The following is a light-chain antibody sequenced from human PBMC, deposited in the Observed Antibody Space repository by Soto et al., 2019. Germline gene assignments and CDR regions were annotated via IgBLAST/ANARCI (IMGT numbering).Light chain of an antibody. CDR2: EVR. CDR3: GSYTSSNTWV. V-gene: IGLV2-14*01. CDR1: SSDIGGYNF. Sequence: QSVLTQPASVSGSPGQSITISCPGTSSDIGGYNFVSWYQQHPGKAPKLMIYEVRHRPSGVSDRFSGSKSGNTASLTISGLQAEDEADYYCGSYTSSNTWVFGGGTKLTVL. J-gene: IGLJ3*02.